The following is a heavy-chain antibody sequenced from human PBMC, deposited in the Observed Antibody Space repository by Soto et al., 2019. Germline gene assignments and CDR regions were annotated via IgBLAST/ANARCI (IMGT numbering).Heavy chain of an antibody. V-gene: IGHV4-61*01. J-gene: IGHJ4*02. CDR3: ARVEVDTIFGVVSPHFDY. D-gene: IGHD3-3*01. Sequence: SATLSLTCTVSCGSVSRGSYYCSWIRQPPGKGLEWIGYIYYSGSTNYNPSLKSRVTISVDTSKNQFSLKLSSVTAADTAVYYCARVEVDTIFGVVSPHFDYWGQGTLVTVSS. CDR2: IYYSGST. CDR1: CGSVSRGSYY.